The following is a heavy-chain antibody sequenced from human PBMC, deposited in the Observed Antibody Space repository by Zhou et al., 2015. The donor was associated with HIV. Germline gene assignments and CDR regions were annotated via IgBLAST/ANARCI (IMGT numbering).Heavy chain of an antibody. D-gene: IGHD6-6*01. V-gene: IGHV1-8*01. Sequence: QEQLVQSGAEVKEPGASMRVSCKASGYSLAKNDLQWVRQVTGQGLEWLGWMSPATGNTDYAQKFQGRVTMTSDTSTSTAYLTLSGLTVEDTAVYFCARSHAKYWYLEIWGRGTLVTVSS. CDR2: MSPATGNT. CDR1: GYSLAKND. CDR3: ARSHAKYWYLEI. J-gene: IGHJ2*01.